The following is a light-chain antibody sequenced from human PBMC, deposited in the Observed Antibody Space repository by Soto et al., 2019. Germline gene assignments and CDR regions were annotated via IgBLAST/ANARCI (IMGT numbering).Light chain of an antibody. CDR1: SSNIGAGFD. V-gene: IGLV1-40*01. J-gene: IGLJ3*02. Sequence: QSVVTQPPSVSGAPGQRVTIPCTGSSSNIGAGFDVHWYQQLPGTAPKLLIYGHTDRPSGVPDRVSGSRSATSASLAITGLQAEYEAVYYCHSYDNSLSTWVFGGGTKLTVL. CDR2: GHT. CDR3: HSYDNSLSTWV.